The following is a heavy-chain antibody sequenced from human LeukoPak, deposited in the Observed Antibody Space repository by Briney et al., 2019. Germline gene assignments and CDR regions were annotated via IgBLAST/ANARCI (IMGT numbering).Heavy chain of an antibody. V-gene: IGHV2-5*02. CDR2: NYWDDDK. Sequence: ESGPTRVKPTQTLTLTCTFSAISLSTSGVGVGWIRQPPGKALEWLALNYWDDDKRYSPSMKSRLTITKDTSKTQVVLTMTTMDPVDTATYYCAHSTNYAFWSGYYFDYWGQGTLVTVSS. CDR3: AHSTNYAFWSGYYFDY. J-gene: IGHJ4*02. CDR1: AISLSTSGVG. D-gene: IGHD3-3*01.